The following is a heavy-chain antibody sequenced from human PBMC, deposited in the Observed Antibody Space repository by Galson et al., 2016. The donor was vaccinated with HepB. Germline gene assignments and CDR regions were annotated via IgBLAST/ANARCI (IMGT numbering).Heavy chain of an antibody. D-gene: IGHD3-16*01. V-gene: IGHV5-51*01. CDR1: GYNFPNYW. CDR3: ARRRGGRYVWGGLDWFDP. CDR2: IYPGDSDT. J-gene: IGHJ5*02. Sequence: QSGAEVKKPGESLKISCKGSGYNFPNYWIGWVRQMPGKGLEWMGIIYPGDSDTRYSPSFQGQVTISADKSISTAYLQWSSLKASDTAMYYCARRRGGRYVWGGLDWFDPWGQGTLVTVSS.